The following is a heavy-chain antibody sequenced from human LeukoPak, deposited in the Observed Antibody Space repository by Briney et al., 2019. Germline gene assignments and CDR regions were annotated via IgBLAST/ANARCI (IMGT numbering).Heavy chain of an antibody. D-gene: IGHD5-18*01. V-gene: IGHV3-23*01. CDR1: GFTFSSYG. Sequence: GGSLSLSRAASGFTFSSYGMGWVRQAPGEGLEWVSSKSGRGGTTYYADTVKRAFTTSRDNSKNTPSLQMNSLRADDTAVYSCAKDPPTVMDNACHVWSEGTMVTVS. CDR3: AKDPPTVMDNACHV. J-gene: IGHJ3*01. CDR2: KSGRGGTT.